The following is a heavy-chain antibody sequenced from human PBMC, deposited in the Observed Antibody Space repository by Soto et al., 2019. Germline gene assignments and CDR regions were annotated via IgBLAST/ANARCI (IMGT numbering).Heavy chain of an antibody. CDR2: ISYDGSNK. D-gene: IGHD2-15*01. Sequence: GGSLRLSCAASGFTFSSYAMHWVRQAPGKGLEWVAVISYDGSNKYYADSVKGRFTISRDNSKNTLYLQMNSLRAEDTAVYYCARDAEDIVVVVATPELTHPPWSSNAFDIWGQGTMVTVSS. V-gene: IGHV3-30-3*01. CDR1: GFTFSSYA. J-gene: IGHJ3*02. CDR3: ARDAEDIVVVVATPELTHPPWSSNAFDI.